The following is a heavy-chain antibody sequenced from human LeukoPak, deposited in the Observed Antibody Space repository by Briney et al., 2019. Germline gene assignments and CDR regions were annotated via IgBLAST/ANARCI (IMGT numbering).Heavy chain of an antibody. V-gene: IGHV4-30-4*08. J-gene: IGHJ5*02. CDR2: IYYSGST. Sequence: SGTLSLTCTVSGGSISSGDYYWSWIRQPPGKGLEWIGYIYYSGSTYYNPSLKSRVTISVDTSKNQFSLKLSSVTAADTAVYYCARGGVNYYGSGSYYWFDPWGQGTLVTVSS. CDR3: ARGGVNYYGSGSYYWFDP. D-gene: IGHD3-10*01. CDR1: GGSISSGDYY.